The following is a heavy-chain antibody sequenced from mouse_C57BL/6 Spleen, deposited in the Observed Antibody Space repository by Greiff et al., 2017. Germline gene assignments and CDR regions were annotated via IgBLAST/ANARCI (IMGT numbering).Heavy chain of an antibody. J-gene: IGHJ2*01. CDR3: TTNFNYFDY. D-gene: IGHD1-3*01. Sequence: EVQLQQSGAELVRPGASVKLSCTASGFNIKDDYMHWVKQRPEQGLEWIGWIDPENGDTEYASKFQGKATITADTSSNTAYLQLSSLTSEDTAVYYCTTNFNYFDYWGQGTTLTVSS. V-gene: IGHV14-4*01. CDR1: GFNIKDDY. CDR2: IDPENGDT.